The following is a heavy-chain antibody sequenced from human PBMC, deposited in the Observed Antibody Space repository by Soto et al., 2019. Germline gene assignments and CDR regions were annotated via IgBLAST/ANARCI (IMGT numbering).Heavy chain of an antibody. D-gene: IGHD3-22*01. CDR2: IYYSGST. V-gene: IGHV4-31*03. CDR1: GGSISSGGYY. J-gene: IGHJ6*02. Sequence: SSETLSLTCTVSGGSISSGGYYWSWIRQHPGKGLEWIGYIYYSGSTYYNPSLKSRVTISVDTSKNQFSLKLSSVTAADTAVYYCARDLRLRADSSGYKVYYYYGMDVWGQGTTVTVSS. CDR3: ARDLRLRADSSGYKVYYYYGMDV.